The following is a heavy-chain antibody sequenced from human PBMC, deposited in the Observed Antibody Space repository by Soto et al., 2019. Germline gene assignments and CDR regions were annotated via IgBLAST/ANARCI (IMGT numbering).Heavy chain of an antibody. D-gene: IGHD3-16*01. Sequence: QVQLQESGPGLVKPSETLSLTFAASGASIRSYHWSFLRQPAGKGLEWIGRIQHTGNTNYNPSLKSRVTMSADTSKNQSSLKVTSVTYADTAVYFCAKDVSSRRWFDPWGQGVRVIVSS. CDR3: AKDVSSRRWFDP. CDR1: GASIRSYH. V-gene: IGHV4-4*07. CDR2: IQHTGNT. J-gene: IGHJ5*02.